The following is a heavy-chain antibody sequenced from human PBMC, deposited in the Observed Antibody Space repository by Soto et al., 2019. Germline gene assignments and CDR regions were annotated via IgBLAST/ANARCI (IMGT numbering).Heavy chain of an antibody. V-gene: IGHV4-34*01. D-gene: IGHD5-12*01. J-gene: IGHJ4*02. CDR3: ARGDRGRVYNYGVDYFDY. CDR2: INHTGSI. Sequence: PSETLSLTCAVHGGSFSGYYWSWIRQPPGKGLQWIGEINHTGSINYNPSLKSRVTISVDTSNKHFSLTLSSVTAADTAVYYCARGDRGRVYNYGVDYFDYWGPGTLVTVSS. CDR1: GGSFSGYY.